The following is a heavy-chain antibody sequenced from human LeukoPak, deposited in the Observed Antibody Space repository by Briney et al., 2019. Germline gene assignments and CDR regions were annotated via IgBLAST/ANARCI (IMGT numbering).Heavy chain of an antibody. J-gene: IGHJ4*02. CDR3: ARCYSGWSRIDS. V-gene: IGHV3-53*01. Sequence: PGGSLRLSCAASGFTVSSNYMSWVRQAPGKGLEWVSVIYSGGITYYADSVKGRFTISRDNSKNTLYLQMNSLRAEDTAVYYCARCYSGWSRIDSWGQGTLVTVSS. D-gene: IGHD6-19*01. CDR2: IYSGGIT. CDR1: GFTVSSNY.